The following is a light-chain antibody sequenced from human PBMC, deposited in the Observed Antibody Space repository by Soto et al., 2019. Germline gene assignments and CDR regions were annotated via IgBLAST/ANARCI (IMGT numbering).Light chain of an antibody. CDR1: QSVRGNF. J-gene: IGKJ4*01. V-gene: IGKV3-20*01. CDR2: GAS. Sequence: EVVLTQSPGTLSLSPGERATLSCRASQSVRGNFLAWYQQKPGQAPRVLIFGASNRATDIPDRFSGSGSGTDFTLTISRLEPEDSAVYYWQQFSGSPMVTFGGGSKVEIK. CDR3: QQFSGSPMVT.